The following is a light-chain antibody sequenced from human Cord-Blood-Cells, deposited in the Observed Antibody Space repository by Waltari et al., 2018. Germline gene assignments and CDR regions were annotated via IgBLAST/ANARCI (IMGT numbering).Light chain of an antibody. Sequence: NFMLTQPHSVSEYPGKTVTISFIRSSGSSARNYVQWYQQRPGSSPTTVIYEDNQRPSGVPDRFSGSIDSSSNSASLTISGLKTEDEADYYCQSYDSSNQVFGGGTKLTVL. CDR2: EDN. V-gene: IGLV6-57*01. CDR3: QSYDSSNQV. J-gene: IGLJ3*02. CDR1: SGSSARNY.